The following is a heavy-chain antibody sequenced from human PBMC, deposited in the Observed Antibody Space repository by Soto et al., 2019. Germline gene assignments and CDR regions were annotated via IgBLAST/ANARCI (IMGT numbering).Heavy chain of an antibody. CDR3: ARVRYDSSSCNFDY. J-gene: IGHJ4*02. Sequence: QVQLQQWGAGLLKPSETLSLTCAVYGGSFSGYYWSWIRQPPGKGLEWIGEINHSGSTNYNPSLKSRVTISVDTSKNQFSLKLSSVTAADTAVYYCARVRYDSSSCNFDYWGQGTLVTVSS. CDR2: INHSGST. D-gene: IGHD6-13*01. CDR1: GGSFSGYY. V-gene: IGHV4-34*01.